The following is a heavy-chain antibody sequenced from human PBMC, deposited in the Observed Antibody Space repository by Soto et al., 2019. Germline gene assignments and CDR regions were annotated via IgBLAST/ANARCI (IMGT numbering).Heavy chain of an antibody. CDR3: ARGANTYYDILTGNFDY. J-gene: IGHJ4*02. CDR2: INAGNGNT. CDR1: GYTFTSYA. D-gene: IGHD3-9*01. Sequence: QVQLVQSGAEVKKPGASVKVSCEASGYTFTSYAMHWVRQAPGQRLEWMGWINAGNGNTKYSQKFQGRVTITRDTSASTAYMELSSLRSEDTAVYYCARGANTYYDILTGNFDYWGQGTLVTVSS. V-gene: IGHV1-3*01.